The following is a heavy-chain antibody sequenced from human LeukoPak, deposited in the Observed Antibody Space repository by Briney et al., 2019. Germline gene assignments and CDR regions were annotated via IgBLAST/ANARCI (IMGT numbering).Heavy chain of an antibody. CDR2: ISSSSSYI. D-gene: IGHD3-22*01. Sequence: GGSLRLSCAASGFTFSSYSMNWVRQAPGKGLEWVSSISSSSSYIYYADSVKGRFTISRENAKNSLYLQMNSLRAEDTAVYYCARDKLPRYYYDSSGYYFDYWGQGTLGIVST. CDR1: GFTFSSYS. V-gene: IGHV3-21*01. CDR3: ARDKLPRYYYDSSGYYFDY. J-gene: IGHJ4*02.